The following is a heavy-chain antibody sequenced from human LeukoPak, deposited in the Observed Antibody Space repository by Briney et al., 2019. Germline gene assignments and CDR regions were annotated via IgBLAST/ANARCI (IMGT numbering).Heavy chain of an antibody. J-gene: IGHJ5*02. CDR1: GFSFSSYA. Sequence: PGGSLRLSCAASGFSFSSYAMSWVRQAPGKGLEWVSGISGSGYSTYYADSVKGRFSISRDNSKNTLYLRMNSLRDEDTAIYYCAKHGQQLVLSAGDWLDPWGQGTLVTVSS. CDR2: ISGSGYST. CDR3: AKHGQQLVLSAGDWLDP. D-gene: IGHD6-13*01. V-gene: IGHV3-23*01.